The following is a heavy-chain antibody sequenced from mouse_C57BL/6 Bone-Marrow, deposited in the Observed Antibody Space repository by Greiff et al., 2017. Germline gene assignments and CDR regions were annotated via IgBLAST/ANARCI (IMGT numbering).Heavy chain of an antibody. V-gene: IGHV5-9-1*02. CDR1: GFTFSSYA. Sequence: EVMLVESGAGLVKPGGSLKLSCAASGFTFSSYAMSWVRQTPEKRLEWVAYISSGGDYIYYADTVKGRFTISRDNARNTLYLQMSSLKSEDTAMYYCTRDRGGYYDYWGQGTTLTVSS. J-gene: IGHJ2*01. D-gene: IGHD2-3*01. CDR2: ISSGGDYI. CDR3: TRDRGGYYDY.